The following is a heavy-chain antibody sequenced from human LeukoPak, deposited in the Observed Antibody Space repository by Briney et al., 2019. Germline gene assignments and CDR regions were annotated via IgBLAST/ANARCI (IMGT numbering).Heavy chain of an antibody. D-gene: IGHD6-13*01. CDR3: SLEGSSWYRYFQH. CDR2: IKQDGSEK. CDR1: GFSVSNYY. J-gene: IGHJ1*01. Sequence: WGSLRLSCVASGFSVSNYYMSWVRQAPGQGLEWVANIKQDGSEKYYVDSVKGRFTISRDNARNSLYLQMNSLRAEDTAVYYSSLEGSSWYRYFQHWGQGPLGTVSS. V-gene: IGHV3-7*05.